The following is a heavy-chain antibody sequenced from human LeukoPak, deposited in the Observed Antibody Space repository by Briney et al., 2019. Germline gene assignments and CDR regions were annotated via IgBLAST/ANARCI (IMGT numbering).Heavy chain of an antibody. Sequence: PGGSLRLSCAASGFTFISNYMGWVRQAPGRRLDWVSVIFNGGSTYYSDSVKGRFTISTDNSKNMLSLQMNSLRAEDTAVYYCARGLFVSGSYYNFFDYWAQGTLVTVSS. CDR1: GFTFISNY. V-gene: IGHV3-66*01. CDR3: ARGLFVSGSYYNFFDY. D-gene: IGHD3-10*01. J-gene: IGHJ4*02. CDR2: IFNGGST.